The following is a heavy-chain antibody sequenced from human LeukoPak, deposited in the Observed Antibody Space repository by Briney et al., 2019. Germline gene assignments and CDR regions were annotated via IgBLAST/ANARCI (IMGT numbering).Heavy chain of an antibody. J-gene: IGHJ5*02. D-gene: IGHD3-22*01. CDR3: ARDTHYYDSSGYSTYGWFDP. V-gene: IGHV3-21*01. CDR1: GFSFSSYS. Sequence: GGSLRLSCAASGFSFSSYSMNWVRQAPGKGLEWVSSISSSSSYIYYADSVKGRFTISRDNAKNSLYLQMNSLRAEDTAVYYCARDTHYYDSSGYSTYGWFDPWGQGTLVTVSS. CDR2: ISSSSSYI.